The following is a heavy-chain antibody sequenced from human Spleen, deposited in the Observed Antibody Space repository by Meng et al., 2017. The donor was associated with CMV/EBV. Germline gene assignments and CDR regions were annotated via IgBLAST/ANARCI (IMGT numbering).Heavy chain of an antibody. CDR1: GITFSSYG. J-gene: IGHJ6*02. Sequence: GSLRLSCGASGITFSSYGMHWVRQAPGKGLEWVSSISNKGDYIHYADSLKSRVSISRDNAKNSLYLQMSSLRVEDTAVYYCAREDYYGIDVWGQGTRVTVSS. CDR3: AREDYYGIDV. CDR2: ISNKGDYI. V-gene: IGHV3-21*01.